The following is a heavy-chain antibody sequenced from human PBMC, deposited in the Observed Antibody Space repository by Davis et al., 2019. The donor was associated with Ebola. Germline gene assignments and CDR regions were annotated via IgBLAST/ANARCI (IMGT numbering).Heavy chain of an antibody. V-gene: IGHV3-7*01. D-gene: IGHD3-10*02. CDR3: VVRGVPYGMDV. J-gene: IGHJ6*04. CDR2: IKQDGSEK. Sequence: GESLKISCAASGFTFSSYWMSWVRQAPGKGLEWVANIKQDGSEKYYVDSVKGRFTISRDNSKNTLYLQMNSLRAEDTAVYYCVVRGVPYGMDVWGKGTTVTVSS. CDR1: GFTFSSYW.